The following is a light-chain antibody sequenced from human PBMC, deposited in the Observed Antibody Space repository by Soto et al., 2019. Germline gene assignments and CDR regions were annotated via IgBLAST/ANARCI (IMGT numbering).Light chain of an antibody. CDR3: SSYTSDSTLV. CDR2: EVS. J-gene: IGLJ1*01. Sequence: QSALTQPASVSGSPGQSITISFTGTSSDLGAYNYVSWYQQLPGKAPKLMIYEVSDRPSGVSSRFSGSKSDNTASLTISGLQTEDEADYYCSSYTSDSTLVFGTGTKVTVL. CDR1: SSDLGAYNY. V-gene: IGLV2-14*01.